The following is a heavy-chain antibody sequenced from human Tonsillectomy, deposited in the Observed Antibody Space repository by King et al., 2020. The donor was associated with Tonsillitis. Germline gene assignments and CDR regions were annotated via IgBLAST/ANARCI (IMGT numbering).Heavy chain of an antibody. CDR1: GGSISSYY. J-gene: IGHJ4*02. V-gene: IGHV4-59*08. D-gene: IGHD2-15*01. CDR2: IYYSGNT. Sequence: QLQESGPGLVKPSETLSLTCTVSGGSISSYYWSWIRQPPGKGLEWIGYIYYSGNTDYNPSLKSRFTISIDTSKNQFSLKLNSVTAADPAVYYCASLNPLYCSGGSCYSAPSFEYWGQGTLVTVSS. CDR3: ASLNPLYCSGGSCYSAPSFEY.